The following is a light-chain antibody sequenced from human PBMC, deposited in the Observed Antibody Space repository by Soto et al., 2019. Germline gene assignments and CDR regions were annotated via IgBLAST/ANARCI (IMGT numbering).Light chain of an antibody. CDR3: QAWDSSIFYV. V-gene: IGLV3-1*01. CDR1: KLGDKF. CDR2: QDT. Sequence: LTQPPSASGSLGQSVTISCTGDKLGDKFASWYQQRPGQSPVLVIYQDTKRPSGIPERFSGSSSGNTATLTIRGTQAMDEADYYCQAWDSSIFYVFGTGTKLTVL. J-gene: IGLJ1*01.